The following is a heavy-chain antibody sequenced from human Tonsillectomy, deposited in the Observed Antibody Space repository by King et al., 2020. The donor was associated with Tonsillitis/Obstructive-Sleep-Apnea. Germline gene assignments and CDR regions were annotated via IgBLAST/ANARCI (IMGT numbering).Heavy chain of an antibody. CDR1: GFTFDDYS. V-gene: IGHV3-9*01. J-gene: IGHJ4*02. CDR2: ISINSDNI. D-gene: IGHD3-3*01. CDR3: AKGITIFGVADYFDY. Sequence: VQLVESGGGLVQSGRSLRLSCAASGFTFDDYSMHWVRQGPGKGLEWVAGISINSDNIGYADSVKGRFTITRDNAKNSLSLQMNRQRGEDTALYYCAKGITIFGVADYFDYWGQGTLVSVSS.